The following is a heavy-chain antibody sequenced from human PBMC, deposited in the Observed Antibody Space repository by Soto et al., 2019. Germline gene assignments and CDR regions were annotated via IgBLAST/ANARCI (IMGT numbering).Heavy chain of an antibody. Sequence: QVQLVESGGDLVKPGGSLRLSCAASGYTFSDYYMSWIRQAPGKGLEWISYIDTSGTKIYYADSVKGRFTITRDNAKNSLSLEMNSLRDEDTAVYYVASHYDMWSGYLSPVDYWGQGTLVTVSS. V-gene: IGHV3-11*01. J-gene: IGHJ4*02. D-gene: IGHD3-3*01. CDR3: ASHYDMWSGYLSPVDY. CDR2: IDTSGTKI. CDR1: GYTFSDYY.